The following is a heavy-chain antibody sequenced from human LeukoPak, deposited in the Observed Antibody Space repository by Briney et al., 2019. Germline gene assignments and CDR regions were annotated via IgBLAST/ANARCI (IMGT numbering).Heavy chain of an antibody. Sequence: GGSLRLSCAASGFIFSSYWMSWVRQAPGKGLEWVANIKQDGSEKYYVDSVKGRFTISRDNAKNSLYLQMNSLRAEGTAVYYCARRGIVGATTGAFDIWGQGTMVTVSS. J-gene: IGHJ3*02. CDR3: ARRGIVGATTGAFDI. V-gene: IGHV3-7*01. CDR2: IKQDGSEK. CDR1: GFIFSSYW. D-gene: IGHD1-26*01.